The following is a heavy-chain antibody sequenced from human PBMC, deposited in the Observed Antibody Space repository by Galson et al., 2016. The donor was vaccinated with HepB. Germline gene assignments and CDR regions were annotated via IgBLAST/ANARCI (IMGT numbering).Heavy chain of an antibody. Sequence: SVTVSCKASGYTFTTSGISWVRQAPGQGLEWMGWSSTYSGDTKYAQNFQGGLTLPTDSSTTTAYMELPSLRFDDTSMYYCARDVQYRFDSWGQGTLVTVSS. CDR1: GYTFTTSG. CDR2: SSTYSGDT. V-gene: IGHV1-18*01. J-gene: IGHJ4*02. CDR3: ARDVQYRFDS. D-gene: IGHD2/OR15-2a*01.